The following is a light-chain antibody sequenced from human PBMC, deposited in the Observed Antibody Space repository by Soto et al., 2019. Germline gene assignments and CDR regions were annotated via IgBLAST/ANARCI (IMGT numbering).Light chain of an antibody. CDR2: AAS. J-gene: IGKJ1*01. V-gene: IGKV1-8*01. CDR1: QGISSY. Sequence: AIRMTQSPSSFSASTGDRVTITCRASQGISSYLAWYQQKPGKAPKLLIYAASTLQSGVPSRFSGSGSGTDFTLTISCLQSEDFATYXCQQYYSYPRTFGQGTKVEIK. CDR3: QQYYSYPRT.